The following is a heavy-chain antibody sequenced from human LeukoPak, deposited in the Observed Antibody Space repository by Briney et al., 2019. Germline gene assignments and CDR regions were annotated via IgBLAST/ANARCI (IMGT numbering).Heavy chain of an antibody. D-gene: IGHD3-22*01. V-gene: IGHV1-8*03. J-gene: IGHJ5*02. CDR1: GYTFTSYD. Sequence: ASVKVSCKASGYTFTSYDINWVRQATGRGLEWMGWMNPNSGNTGYAQKFQGRVTITRNTSISTAYMELSSLRSEDTAVYYCARHYYYDSSGYPIPGNWFDPWGQGTLVTVSS. CDR3: ARHYYYDSSGYPIPGNWFDP. CDR2: MNPNSGNT.